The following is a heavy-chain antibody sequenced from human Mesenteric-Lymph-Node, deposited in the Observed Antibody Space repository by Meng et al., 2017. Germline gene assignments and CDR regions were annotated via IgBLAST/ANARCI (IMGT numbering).Heavy chain of an antibody. CDR3: AGYCSGGSCYSGFDY. Sequence: GESLKISCAASGFTFSSYWMSWVRQAPGKGLEWVSSIRSSSGSIYYADSVKGRFTISRDNAKNSLYLQMNSLRAEDTAVYYCAGYCSGGSCYSGFDYWGQGTLVTVSS. D-gene: IGHD2-15*01. J-gene: IGHJ4*02. CDR1: GFTFSSYW. V-gene: IGHV3-21*01. CDR2: IRSSSGSI.